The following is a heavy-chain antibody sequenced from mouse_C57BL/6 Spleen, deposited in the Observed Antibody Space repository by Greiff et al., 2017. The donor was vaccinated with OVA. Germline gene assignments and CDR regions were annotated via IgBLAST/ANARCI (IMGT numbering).Heavy chain of an antibody. Sequence: EVQLQQSGPELVKPGASVKISCKASGYSFTGYYMNWVKQSPEKSLEWIGEINPSTGGTTYNQKFKAKATLTVDKSSSTAYMQLKSLTSEDSAVYYCAYYSNNGFAYWGQGTLVTVSA. D-gene: IGHD2-5*01. V-gene: IGHV1-42*01. CDR3: AYYSNNGFAY. J-gene: IGHJ3*01. CDR1: GYSFTGYY. CDR2: INPSTGGT.